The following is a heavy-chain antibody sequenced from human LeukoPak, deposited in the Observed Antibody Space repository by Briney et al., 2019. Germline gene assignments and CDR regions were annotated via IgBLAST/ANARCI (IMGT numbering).Heavy chain of an antibody. V-gene: IGHV3-30*02. Sequence: GGSLRLSCAASGFTFSSYGMHWVRQAPGKGLEWVAFIRYDGSNKYYADSVKGRFTISRDNSKNTLYLQMNSLRAEDTAVYYCAKTLPRTRSSWYLDYWGQGTLVTVSS. CDR2: IRYDGSNK. CDR1: GFTFSSYG. D-gene: IGHD6-13*01. J-gene: IGHJ4*02. CDR3: AKTLPRTRSSWYLDY.